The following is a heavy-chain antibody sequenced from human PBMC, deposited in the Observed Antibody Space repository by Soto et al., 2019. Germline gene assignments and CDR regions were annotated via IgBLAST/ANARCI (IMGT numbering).Heavy chain of an antibody. CDR1: GGSISSGGYY. Sequence: QVQLQESGPGLVKPSQTLSLTCTVSGGSISSGGYYWSWIRQHPGKGLEWIGYIYYSGSTYYNPPLKSRVTISVDTSKNQFSLKLSSATAADTAVYYCATYGSGSYKPTTFDYWGQGTLVTVSS. D-gene: IGHD3-10*01. J-gene: IGHJ4*02. V-gene: IGHV4-31*03. CDR3: ATYGSGSYKPTTFDY. CDR2: IYYSGST.